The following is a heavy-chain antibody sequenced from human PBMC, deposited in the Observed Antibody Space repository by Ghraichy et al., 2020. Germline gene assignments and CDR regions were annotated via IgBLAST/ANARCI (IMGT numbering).Heavy chain of an antibody. Sequence: LSLTCAASGFTFSSYWMSWVRQAPGKGLEWVANIKQDGSEKYYVDSVKGRFTISRDNAKNSLYLQMNSLRAEDTAVYYCARWKASGWSYWYFDLWGRGTLVTVSS. CDR2: IKQDGSEK. D-gene: IGHD6-19*01. J-gene: IGHJ2*01. V-gene: IGHV3-7*01. CDR3: ARWKASGWSYWYFDL. CDR1: GFTFSSYW.